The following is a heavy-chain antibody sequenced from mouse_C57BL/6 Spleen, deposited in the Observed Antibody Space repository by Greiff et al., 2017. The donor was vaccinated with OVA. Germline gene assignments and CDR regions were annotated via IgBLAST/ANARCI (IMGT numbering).Heavy chain of an antibody. J-gene: IGHJ2*01. D-gene: IGHD2-3*01. CDR2: IYPRSGNT. V-gene: IGHV1-81*01. Sequence: VQLQQSGAELARPGASVKLSCKASGYTFTSYGISWVKQRTGQGLEWIGEIYPRSGNTYYNEKFKGKATLTADKSSSTAYMELRSLTSEDSAVYFCARSYDGYYYFDDWGQGTTLTVAS. CDR3: ARSYDGYYYFDD. CDR1: GYTFTSYG.